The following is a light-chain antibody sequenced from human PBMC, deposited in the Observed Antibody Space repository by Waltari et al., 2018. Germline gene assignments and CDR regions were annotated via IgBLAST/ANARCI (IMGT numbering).Light chain of an antibody. J-gene: IGKJ1*01. Sequence: DIVMTQSPDSLAVSLGERATINCKYSKSVLYSSNNKKYLAWYQQKPGQPPKLLIYWASTRESGVPDRFSGSGSGTDFTLTISSLQAEDVAVYYCQQYYSTPPTFGQGTKVEIK. CDR2: WAS. V-gene: IGKV4-1*01. CDR3: QQYYSTPPT. CDR1: KSVLYSSNNKKY.